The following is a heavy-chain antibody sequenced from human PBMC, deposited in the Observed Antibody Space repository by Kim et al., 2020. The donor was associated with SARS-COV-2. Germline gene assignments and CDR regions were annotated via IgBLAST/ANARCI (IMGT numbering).Heavy chain of an antibody. V-gene: IGHV3-49*02. J-gene: IGHJ4*02. Sequence: GTTEYAASVKGRFTISRDDSKSIAYLQMNSLKTEDTAVYYCTRGRRRIDYWGQGTLVTVSS. CDR2: GTT. CDR3: TRGRRRIDY.